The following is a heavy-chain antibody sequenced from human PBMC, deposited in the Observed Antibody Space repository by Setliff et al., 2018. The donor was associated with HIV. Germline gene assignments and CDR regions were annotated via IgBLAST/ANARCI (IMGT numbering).Heavy chain of an antibody. J-gene: IGHJ4*02. CDR3: AKCGGVTCYSASWYFDY. CDR2: ISGSGGNT. Sequence: GGSLRLSCAASGFAFSSLWMSWVRQAPGKGLAWVSTISGSGGNTYYADSVKGRFTISRDNSKNTLYLQMNSLRAEDTAVYYCAKCGGVTCYSASWYFDYWGQGTLVTVSS. D-gene: IGHD2-15*01. V-gene: IGHV3-23*01. CDR1: GFAFSSLW.